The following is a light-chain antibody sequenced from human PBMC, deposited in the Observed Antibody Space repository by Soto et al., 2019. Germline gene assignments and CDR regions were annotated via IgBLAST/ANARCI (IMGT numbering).Light chain of an antibody. J-gene: IGLJ2*01. Sequence: QSVLTQPPSVSAAAGQKVIISCSGSSTNIGSNYVSWYQQLPGTAPKLLIYDQNERPSGIPDRFSASKSGTSATLGITGLQTGDEAHYYCTSYRSINTVVFGGGTKLTVL. CDR2: DQN. CDR3: TSYRSINTVV. CDR1: STNIGSNY. V-gene: IGLV1-51*01.